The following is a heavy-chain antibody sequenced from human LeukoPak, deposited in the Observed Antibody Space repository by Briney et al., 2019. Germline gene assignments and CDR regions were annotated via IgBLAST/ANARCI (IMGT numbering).Heavy chain of an antibody. D-gene: IGHD3-9*01. Sequence: GGSLRLSCAVSGFRFSSYAMNWVRQAPGKGLEWVSAISGGGETTFYADSVKGRFTISRDNSKNTLYLQMNSLRAEDTAVYYCAKDSIYDILTDYFDYWGQGTLVTVSS. J-gene: IGHJ4*02. CDR2: ISGGGETT. CDR1: GFRFSSYA. CDR3: AKDSIYDILTDYFDY. V-gene: IGHV3-23*01.